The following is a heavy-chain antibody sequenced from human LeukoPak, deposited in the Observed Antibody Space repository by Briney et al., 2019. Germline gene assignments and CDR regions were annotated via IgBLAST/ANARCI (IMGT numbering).Heavy chain of an antibody. CDR3: ARFPGIAVAGSYYFDY. V-gene: IGHV4-61*02. CDR2: IYTSGSN. Sequence: SQALSLTCTASGGSISSGSYYWSWIRQPAGKGLEWIGRIYTSGSNNYNPSLKSRVTISVDTSKNQFSLKLSSVTAADTAVYYCARFPGIAVAGSYYFDYWGQGTLVTVSS. D-gene: IGHD6-19*01. J-gene: IGHJ4*02. CDR1: GGSISSGSYY.